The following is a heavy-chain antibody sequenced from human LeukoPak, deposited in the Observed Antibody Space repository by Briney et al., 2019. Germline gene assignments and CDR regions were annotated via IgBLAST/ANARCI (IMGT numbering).Heavy chain of an antibody. CDR3: AKLVVGYSSGWYFDY. CDR2: ISAYNGNT. Sequence: ASVKVSCKASGYTFTSYGISWVRQAPGQGLEWMGWISAYNGNTNYAQKLQGRVTMTTDTSTSTAYMELRSLRSDDTAVYYCAKLVVGYSSGWYFDYWGQGTLVTVSS. J-gene: IGHJ4*02. D-gene: IGHD6-19*01. CDR1: GYTFTSYG. V-gene: IGHV1-18*01.